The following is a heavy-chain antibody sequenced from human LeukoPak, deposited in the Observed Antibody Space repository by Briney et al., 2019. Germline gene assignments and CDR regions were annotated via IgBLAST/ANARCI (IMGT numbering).Heavy chain of an antibody. J-gene: IGHJ4*02. CDR3: AKDSRPTIAVAGFDY. Sequence: GSLRLSCSVSGFTFNNYAMNWVRQAPGKGLEWVSGISGSGTTTYYADSVKGRFTISRDNSKNTLYLQMNNLRGEDTAVYFCAKDSRPTIAVAGFDYWGQGTLVTVSS. CDR2: ISGSGTTT. D-gene: IGHD6-19*01. V-gene: IGHV3-23*01. CDR1: GFTFNNYA.